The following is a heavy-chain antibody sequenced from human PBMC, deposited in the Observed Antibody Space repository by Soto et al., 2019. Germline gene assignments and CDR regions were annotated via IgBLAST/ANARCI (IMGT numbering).Heavy chain of an antibody. CDR2: INSDGSGT. CDR3: ARDSNLGFDP. J-gene: IGHJ5*02. CDR1: GFTFSNYW. D-gene: IGHD7-27*01. V-gene: IGHV3-74*01. Sequence: GGSLRLSCAASGFTFSNYWMHWVRQVPGKGLVWVSHINSDGSGTSYADSVKGRFTNSRDNTKNTLYLQMNSLRAEDTAVYYCARDSNLGFDPWGQGTLVTVSS.